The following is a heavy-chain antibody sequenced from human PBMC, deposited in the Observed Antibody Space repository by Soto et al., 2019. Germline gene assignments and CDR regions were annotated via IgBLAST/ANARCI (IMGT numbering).Heavy chain of an antibody. V-gene: IGHV3-23*01. D-gene: IGHD3-10*01. Sequence: LRLSCAASGFTFSNYGMSWVRQAPGKGLEWVSTFGSSGNTYCADSVKGRFTISRDNSRNTLYLQMSSLRAEDTAIYYCAKRGEKTGRNFDRWGQGTLVTVSS. J-gene: IGHJ4*02. CDR3: AKRGEKTGRNFDR. CDR1: GFTFSNYG. CDR2: FGSSGNT.